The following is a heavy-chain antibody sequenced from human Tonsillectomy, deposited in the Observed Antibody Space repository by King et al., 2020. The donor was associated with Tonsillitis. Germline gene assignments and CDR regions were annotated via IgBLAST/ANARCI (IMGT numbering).Heavy chain of an antibody. CDR3: TRLGYFGSGQDDY. CDR1: GFTFSGSS. Sequence: DVQLVESGGDLVQPGGSLKLSCAASGFTFSGSSMHWVRQASGKGLEWVGRIRSKANNYATSYAVSVKGRFTISRDDSKNTAYLQMNSLKTEDTAVYYCTRLGYFGSGQDDYWGQGTLVTVSS. D-gene: IGHD3-10*01. J-gene: IGHJ4*02. V-gene: IGHV3-73*01. CDR2: IRSKANNYAT.